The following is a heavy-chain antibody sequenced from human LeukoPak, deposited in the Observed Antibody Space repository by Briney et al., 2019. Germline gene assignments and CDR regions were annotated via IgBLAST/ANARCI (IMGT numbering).Heavy chain of an antibody. Sequence: SVKVSCKASGGTFSSYAISWVRQAPGQGLEWMGRIIPILGIANYAQKFQGRVTITADKSTSTAYMELSSLRSEDTAVYYCATDIVPAAGVQPGAPYYYYMDVWGKGTTVTVSS. V-gene: IGHV1-69*04. J-gene: IGHJ6*03. CDR2: IIPILGIA. CDR3: ATDIVPAAGVQPGAPYYYYMDV. CDR1: GGTFSSYA. D-gene: IGHD2-2*01.